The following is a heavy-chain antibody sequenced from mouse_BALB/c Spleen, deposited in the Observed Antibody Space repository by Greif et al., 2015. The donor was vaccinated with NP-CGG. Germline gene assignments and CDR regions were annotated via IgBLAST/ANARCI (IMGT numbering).Heavy chain of an antibody. D-gene: IGHD2-1*01. V-gene: IGHV1-9*01. CDR1: GYTFSSYW. Sequence: VQLQESGAELMKPGASVKISCKATGYTFSSYWIEWVKQRPGHGLEWIGEILPGSGSTNYNEKFKGKATFTADTSSNTAYMQLSSLTSEDSAVYYCALYGNSPWFAYWGQGTLATVSA. J-gene: IGHJ3*01. CDR2: ILPGSGST. CDR3: ALYGNSPWFAY.